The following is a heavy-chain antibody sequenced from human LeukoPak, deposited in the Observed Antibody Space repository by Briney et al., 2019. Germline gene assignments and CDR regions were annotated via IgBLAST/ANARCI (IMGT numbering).Heavy chain of an antibody. J-gene: IGHJ4*02. CDR3: ARRARGITIFGVVITPPPHFDY. Sequence: PSETLSLTCAVYGGSFSGYYWSWIRQPPGKGLEWIGEINHSGSTNYNPSLKSRVTISVDTSKNQFSLKLSSVTAADTAVYYCARRARGITIFGVVITPPPHFDYWGQGTLVTVSS. CDR2: INHSGST. CDR1: GGSFSGYY. D-gene: IGHD3-3*01. V-gene: IGHV4-34*01.